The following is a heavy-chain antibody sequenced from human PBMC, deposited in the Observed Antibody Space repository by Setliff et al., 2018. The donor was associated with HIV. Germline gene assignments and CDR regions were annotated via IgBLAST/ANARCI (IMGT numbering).Heavy chain of an antibody. V-gene: IGHV1-8*02. CDR2: MNPNSGNT. CDR1: GYTFSSYD. D-gene: IGHD3-22*01. CDR3: ARARRDSYDRGRRNHYYIDV. Sequence: AASVKVSCKASGYTFSSYDINWVRQATGQGLEWMGWMNPNSGNTGCAQKFQGRVTMTRDTSISTAYMELNNLKFEDTAVYYCARARRDSYDRGRRNHYYIDVWGKGTTVTVS. J-gene: IGHJ6*03.